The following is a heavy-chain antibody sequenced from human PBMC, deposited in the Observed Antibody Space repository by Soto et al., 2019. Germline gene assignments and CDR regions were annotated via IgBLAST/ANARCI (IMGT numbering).Heavy chain of an antibody. D-gene: IGHD3-16*01. V-gene: IGHV3-30-3*01. Sequence: QVQLVESGGGVVQPGRSLRLSCAASGFTFSSYAMHWVRQAPGKGLEWVAVISYDGSNKYYADSVKGRFTISRDNSKNTLYLQMNSLRADDTAVYYCARDGLLGYFDYWGQGPLVTVSS. CDR2: ISYDGSNK. CDR3: ARDGLLGYFDY. J-gene: IGHJ4*02. CDR1: GFTFSSYA.